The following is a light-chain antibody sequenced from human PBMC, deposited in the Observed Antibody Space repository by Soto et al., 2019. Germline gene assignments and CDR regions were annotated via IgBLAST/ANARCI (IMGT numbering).Light chain of an antibody. CDR2: DAV. J-gene: IGKJ5*01. CDR3: QQYNSYPIT. V-gene: IGKV1-16*02. Sequence: DIQMPQSPSSLSASVGDRVTITYRASQGTSNNLAWFQQKPGKAPKSLIYDAVSLLSGVPSKFSGSGSGTEVTLTISTLQPEDSATYYCQQYNSYPITFGHGTRLEI. CDR1: QGTSNN.